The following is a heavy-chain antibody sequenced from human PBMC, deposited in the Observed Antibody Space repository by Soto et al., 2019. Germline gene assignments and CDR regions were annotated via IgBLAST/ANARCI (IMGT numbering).Heavy chain of an antibody. CDR3: ARKQAGFFYGIDY. J-gene: IGHJ4*02. CDR1: GGSFNSGGYY. Sequence: SETLSLTCTVSGGSFNSGGYYWSWIRQHPGKGLEWLGYIDHSGYTFYNPSLQSRIILSMDTSKNQFSLKLSSATAADTAVYFCARKQAGFFYGIDYWGQGTLVTVSS. CDR2: IDHSGYT. D-gene: IGHD3-3*01. V-gene: IGHV4-31*03.